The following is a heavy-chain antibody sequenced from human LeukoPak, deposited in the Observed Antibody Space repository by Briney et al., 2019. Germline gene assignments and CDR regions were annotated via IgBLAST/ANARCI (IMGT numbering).Heavy chain of an antibody. J-gene: IGHJ4*02. D-gene: IGHD5-12*01. CDR3: AREMVATTYYFDY. Sequence: SETLSLTCAVYGGSFSGYYCSWIRQPPGKWLEWIGEINHSGSTNYNPSLKSGVTISVDTSKNQFSLKLSSVTAADTAVYYCAREMVATTYYFDYWGQGTLVTVSS. V-gene: IGHV4-34*01. CDR2: INHSGST. CDR1: GGSFSGYY.